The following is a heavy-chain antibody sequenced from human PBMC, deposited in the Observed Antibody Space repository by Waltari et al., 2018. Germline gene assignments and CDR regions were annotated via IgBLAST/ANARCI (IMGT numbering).Heavy chain of an antibody. CDR2: IKSKTDGGTT. CDR1: GFTFSNAW. V-gene: IGHV3-15*01. J-gene: IGHJ4*02. CDR3: TTEGTYYDFWSGSYYFDY. D-gene: IGHD3-3*01. Sequence: EVQLVESGGGLVKPGGSLRLSRAASGFTFSNAWMSWVRQAPGKGLEWVGHIKSKTDGGTTDYAAPVKGRFTISRDDSKNTLYLQMNSLKTEDTAVYYCTTEGTYYDFWSGSYYFDYWGQGTLVTVSS.